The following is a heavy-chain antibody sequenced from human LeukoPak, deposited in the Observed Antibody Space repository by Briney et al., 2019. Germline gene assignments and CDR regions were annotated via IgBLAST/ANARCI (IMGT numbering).Heavy chain of an antibody. J-gene: IGHJ5*02. D-gene: IGHD1-14*01. CDR1: GGSISSYY. CDR3: ARARFFRGDKTKKNWFDP. Sequence: SETLSLTCTVSGGSISSYYWSWIRQPPGKGLEWIGYIYYSGSTNYNPSLKSRVTISVDTSKNQFSLKLSSVTAADTAVYYCARARFFRGDKTKKNWFDPWGRGTLVTVSS. CDR2: IYYSGST. V-gene: IGHV4-59*12.